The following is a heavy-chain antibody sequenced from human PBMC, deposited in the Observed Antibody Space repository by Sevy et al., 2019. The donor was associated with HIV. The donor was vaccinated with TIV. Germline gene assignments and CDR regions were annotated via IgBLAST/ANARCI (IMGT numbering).Heavy chain of an antibody. CDR1: GFTFSSYG. Sequence: GGSLRLSCAASGFTFSSYGMHWVRQAPGKGLEWVALIWYDGSNKYYADSLKGRFTISRDNSKNTLYLQMNSLRAEDTAVYYCARVRSSSWYDYYYYYYGMDVWGQGTTVTVSS. CDR2: IWYDGSNK. CDR3: ARVRSSSWYDYYYYYYGMDV. V-gene: IGHV3-33*01. D-gene: IGHD6-13*01. J-gene: IGHJ6*02.